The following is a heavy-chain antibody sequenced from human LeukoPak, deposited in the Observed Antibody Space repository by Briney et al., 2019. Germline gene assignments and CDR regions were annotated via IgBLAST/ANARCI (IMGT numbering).Heavy chain of an antibody. CDR3: ARDRGYCSGGSCYSALRFQH. Sequence: SQTLSFTCTVSGGSISSGGYYWSWIRQHPGKGLEWIGYIYYSGSTYYNPSLKSRVTISVDTSKNQFSLKLSSVTAADTAVYYCARDRGYCSGGSCYSALRFQHWGQGTLVTVSS. D-gene: IGHD2-15*01. V-gene: IGHV4-31*03. J-gene: IGHJ1*01. CDR1: GGSISSGGYY. CDR2: IYYSGST.